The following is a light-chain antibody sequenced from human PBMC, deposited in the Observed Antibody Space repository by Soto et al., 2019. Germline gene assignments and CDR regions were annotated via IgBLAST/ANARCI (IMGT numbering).Light chain of an antibody. CDR1: SSDVGSYNY. V-gene: IGLV2-14*03. J-gene: IGLJ1*01. CDR2: EVS. Sequence: QCVLTQPASVFGSPGQSITVSCARTSSDVGSYNYVSWYQQHPGKAPKLLIYEVSDRPSGVSHRFSGSKSGSTASLTISGLQAEDEADYYCGSYATSRTYVFGTGTKVTV. CDR3: GSYATSRTYV.